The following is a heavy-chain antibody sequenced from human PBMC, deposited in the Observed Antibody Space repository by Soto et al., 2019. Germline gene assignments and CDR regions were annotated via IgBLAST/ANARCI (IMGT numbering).Heavy chain of an antibody. J-gene: IGHJ5*02. CDR3: ARDQGYCSSTSCYDARGNWFDP. CDR2: IIPILGIA. Sequence: QVQLVQSGAEVKKPGSSVKVSCKASGGTFSSYTISWVRQAPGQGLEWMGRIIPILGIANYAQKFQGRVTITGEKSTSXXYXEXXSLRSEDTAVYDCARDQGYCSSTSCYDARGNWFDPWGQGTLVTVSS. D-gene: IGHD2-2*01. CDR1: GGTFSSYT. V-gene: IGHV1-69*08.